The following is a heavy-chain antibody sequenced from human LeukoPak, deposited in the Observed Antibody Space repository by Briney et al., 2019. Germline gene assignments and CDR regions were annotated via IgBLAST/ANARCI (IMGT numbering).Heavy chain of an antibody. J-gene: IGHJ4*02. CDR1: GGSISSSSYY. V-gene: IGHV4-39*07. D-gene: IGHD1-14*01. CDR2: INHSGST. CDR3: ARGRRDRYKSGYFDY. Sequence: SETLSLTCTVSGGSISSSSYYWSWIRQPPGKGLEWIGEINHSGSTNYNPSLKSRVTISVDTSKNQFSLKLSSVTAADTAVYYCARGRRDRYKSGYFDYWGQGTLVTVSS.